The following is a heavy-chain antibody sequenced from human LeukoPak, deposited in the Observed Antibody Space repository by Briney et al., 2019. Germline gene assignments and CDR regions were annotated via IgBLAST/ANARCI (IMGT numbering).Heavy chain of an antibody. CDR2: INPSGGST. V-gene: IGHV1-46*01. J-gene: IGHJ4*02. D-gene: IGHD5-24*01. CDR3: ARQMATRLYYFDY. Sequence: ASVKVSCKAYGYTFTSYYMHWVRQGPGQGLEWMGIINPSGGSTSYAQKFQGRVTMTRHTSTSTVYMELSSLRSEDTAVYYCARQMATRLYYFDYWGQGTLVTVSS. CDR1: GYTFTSYY.